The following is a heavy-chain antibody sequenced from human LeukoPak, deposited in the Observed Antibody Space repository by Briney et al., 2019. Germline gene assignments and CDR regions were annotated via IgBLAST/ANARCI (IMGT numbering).Heavy chain of an antibody. CDR1: GYTFTSFD. J-gene: IGHJ4*01. D-gene: IGHD1-1*01. CDR2: MKSNNGHT. CDR3: ARDNDKVVDH. Sequence: ASVKVSCKASGYTFTSFDFNWVRQATGQGLEWMGWMKSNNGHTGYAQKFQGRVTMTRDTSISTAYMELRSLEYDDTAIYYCARDNDKVVDHWGQGTLVTVSS. V-gene: IGHV1-8*01.